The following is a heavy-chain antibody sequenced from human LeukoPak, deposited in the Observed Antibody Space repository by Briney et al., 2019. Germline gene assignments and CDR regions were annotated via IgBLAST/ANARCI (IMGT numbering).Heavy chain of an antibody. Sequence: PGGSLRLSCGASGFTFSSYNINWVRQAPGKGLEWVSLTSGSGGTTYYADSVKGRFTMSRDNSKNTLYLQMDSLRVEDTAFYYCAKAYCTGSTCYSPDYWGQGTLVTVSS. V-gene: IGHV3-23*01. D-gene: IGHD2-2*01. CDR1: GFTFSSYN. CDR2: TSGSGGTT. CDR3: AKAYCTGSTCYSPDY. J-gene: IGHJ4*02.